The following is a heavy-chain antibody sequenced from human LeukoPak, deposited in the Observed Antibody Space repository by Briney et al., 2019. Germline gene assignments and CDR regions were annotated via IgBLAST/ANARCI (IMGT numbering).Heavy chain of an antibody. V-gene: IGHV4-4*07. Sequence: ETLSLTCTVSGGPISSYYWTWIRQPAGKGLEWIGRIYTSGSTNYNPSLKHRVTMSVDTSKNQFSLKLSTVTAADTAVYYCARDITTLHWDYWGQGTLVTVSS. CDR2: IYTSGST. CDR1: GGPISSYY. CDR3: ARDITTLHWDY. D-gene: IGHD1-14*01. J-gene: IGHJ4*02.